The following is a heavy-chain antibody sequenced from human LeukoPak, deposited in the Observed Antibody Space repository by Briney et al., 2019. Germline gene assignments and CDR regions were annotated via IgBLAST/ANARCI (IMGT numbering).Heavy chain of an antibody. CDR3: ARRGPPRTLLRGVKSGWFDP. J-gene: IGHJ5*02. Sequence: PSETLSLTCTVSGDSINSSSYYWGWIRQPPGKGLEWIGSIYYSGRTYYNPSLKSRVTISVDTSKNQFSLKLTSVTAADTAVYYCARRGPPRTLLRGVKSGWFDPWGQGTLVTVSS. D-gene: IGHD3-10*01. CDR1: GDSINSSSYY. V-gene: IGHV4-39*07. CDR2: IYYSGRT.